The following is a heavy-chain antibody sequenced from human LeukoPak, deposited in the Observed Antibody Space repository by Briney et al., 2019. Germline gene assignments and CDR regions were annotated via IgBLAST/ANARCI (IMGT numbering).Heavy chain of an antibody. Sequence: GGSLRLSCAASGFTFSSYAVNWVRQAPGKGLEWVAYISSSSSTIYYADSVKGRFTISRDNAKNSLYLQMNSLRAEDTAVYYCARDHGYYDSSGSFDYWGQGTLVTVSS. D-gene: IGHD3-22*01. V-gene: IGHV3-48*01. CDR3: ARDHGYYDSSGSFDY. CDR2: ISSSSSTI. J-gene: IGHJ4*02. CDR1: GFTFSSYA.